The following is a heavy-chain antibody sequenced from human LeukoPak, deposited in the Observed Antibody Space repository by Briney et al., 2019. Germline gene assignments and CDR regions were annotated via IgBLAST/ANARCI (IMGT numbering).Heavy chain of an antibody. D-gene: IGHD3-22*01. CDR1: GDSISSSNW. J-gene: IGHJ1*01. CDR2: MYSSGSF. V-gene: IGHV4-28*05. CDR3: VSGPNYYDSSGYYRAEYFQY. Sequence: SETLSLTCAVSGDSISSSNWWGWIRQPPGKGLEWIGYMYSSGSFYYKPSLRGRVTMSVDTSKNQFSLRLSSVTAVDTAVYYCVSGPNYYDSSGYYRAEYFQYWGQGTLVTVSS.